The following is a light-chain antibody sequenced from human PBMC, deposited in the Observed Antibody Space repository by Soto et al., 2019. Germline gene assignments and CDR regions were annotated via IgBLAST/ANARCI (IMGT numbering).Light chain of an antibody. CDR2: DNP. CDR1: SSNIGANYD. Sequence: QSVLTQPPSVSGAPGQRVTISCTGSSSNIGANYDLHWYQQLPGTAPKLLIYDNPNRPSGVPDRFSGSKSGTSASLAITGLQAEDEADYYCQSYDSSLSAVVFGGGTKLTVL. J-gene: IGLJ2*01. CDR3: QSYDSSLSAVV. V-gene: IGLV1-40*01.